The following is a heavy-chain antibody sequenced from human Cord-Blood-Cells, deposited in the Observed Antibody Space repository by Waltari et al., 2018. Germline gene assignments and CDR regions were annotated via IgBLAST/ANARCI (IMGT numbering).Heavy chain of an antibody. D-gene: IGHD5-18*01. CDR1: GGSISSSSYY. CDR2: IYYSGST. Sequence: QLQLQESGPGLVKPSETLSLTCTVSGGSISSSSYYWGWIRQPPGKGLAWIGSIYYSGSTYYNPSLKSRVTISVDTSKTQFSLKLSSGTAADTAVYYCARAGYSYGYFDYWGQGTLVTVSS. CDR3: ARAGYSYGYFDY. J-gene: IGHJ4*02. V-gene: IGHV4-39*01.